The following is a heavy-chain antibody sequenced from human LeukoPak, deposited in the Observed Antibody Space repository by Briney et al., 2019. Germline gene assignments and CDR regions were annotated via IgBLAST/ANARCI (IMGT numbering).Heavy chain of an antibody. Sequence: LTGGSLRLSCAASGFTLSNYWMHWVRHVPGKGLVWVSRIDSGGSSTTYADSVKGRFTISRDNAKNTLYLQMNSLRAEDTAVYYCAREGPGYSSSWPSWYFDLWGRGTLVTVSS. CDR2: IDSGGSST. V-gene: IGHV3-74*01. D-gene: IGHD6-13*01. CDR1: GFTLSNYW. CDR3: AREGPGYSSSWPSWYFDL. J-gene: IGHJ2*01.